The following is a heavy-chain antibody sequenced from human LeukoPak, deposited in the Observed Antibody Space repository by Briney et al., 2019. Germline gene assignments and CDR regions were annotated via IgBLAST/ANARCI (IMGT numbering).Heavy chain of an antibody. J-gene: IGHJ4*02. V-gene: IGHV4-34*01. CDR2: INHSGST. CDR1: GGSFSGYY. CDR3: ARRGMFTIFGVVIPYYFDY. Sequence: SETLSLTCAVYGGSFSGYYWSWIRQPPGKGLEWIGEINHSGSTNYNPSLKSRVTISVDTSKNQFSLKLSSVTAAGTAVYYCARRGMFTIFGVVIPYYFDYWGQGTLVTVSS. D-gene: IGHD3-3*01.